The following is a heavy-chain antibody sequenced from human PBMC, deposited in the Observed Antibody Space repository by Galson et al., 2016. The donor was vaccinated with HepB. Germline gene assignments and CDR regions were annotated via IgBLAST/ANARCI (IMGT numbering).Heavy chain of an antibody. V-gene: IGHV3-30*03. D-gene: IGHD5-18*01. CDR3: ARALLGDTAMTWHYYFDY. J-gene: IGHJ4*02. CDR2: ILYDGSNE. Sequence: SLRLSCAASGFTFRSYGMHWVRQAPGEGLEWLAGILYDGSNEYYGDSVKGRFTISRDNSKKTLNLQMNSLTSEETAVYYCARALLGDTAMTWHYYFDYWGQGTLVTVSS. CDR1: GFTFRSYG.